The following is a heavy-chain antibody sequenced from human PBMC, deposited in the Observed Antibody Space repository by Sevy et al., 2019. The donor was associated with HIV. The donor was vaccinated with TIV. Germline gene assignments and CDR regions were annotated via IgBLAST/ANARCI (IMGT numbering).Heavy chain of an antibody. D-gene: IGHD3-10*01. CDR2: INQDGNEK. V-gene: IGHV3-7*03. CDR1: GFTFSTYW. Sequence: GGSPRLSCAASGFTFSTYWMTWVRQAPGKGLEWAANINQDGNEKYYVDSVKGRFTISRDNAKNSLYLQMNSLRAEDTAGYCCARTTGSSRTALAGIETDDPFDIWGQGTLVTVSS. CDR3: ARTTGSSRTALAGIETDDPFDI. J-gene: IGHJ3*02.